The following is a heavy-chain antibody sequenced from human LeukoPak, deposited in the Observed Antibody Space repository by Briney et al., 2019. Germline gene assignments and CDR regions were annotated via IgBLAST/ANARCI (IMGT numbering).Heavy chain of an antibody. J-gene: IGHJ4*02. Sequence: AASVKVSCKASGYTFTSYDINWVRQTTGQELEWMGWMNPNSGNTGYAQKFQGRVTITRNTSISTAYMELSSLRSEDTAVYYCARESCSGGSCYLMWGQGTLVTVSS. CDR2: MNPNSGNT. D-gene: IGHD2-15*01. CDR1: GYTFTSYD. CDR3: ARESCSGGSCYLM. V-gene: IGHV1-8*03.